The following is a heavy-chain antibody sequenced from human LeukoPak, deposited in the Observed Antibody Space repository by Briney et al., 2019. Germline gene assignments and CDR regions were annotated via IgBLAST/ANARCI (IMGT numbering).Heavy chain of an antibody. J-gene: IGHJ5*02. CDR1: GFTFSSYA. V-gene: IGHV3-30-3*01. CDR2: ISYDGSNK. D-gene: IGHD3-16*01. CDR3: AREELGSSLGFDP. Sequence: SGGSLRLSCAASGFTFSSYAMHWVRQAPGKGLEWVAVISYDGSNKYCAGSVKGRFTISRDNSKNTLYLQMNSLRAEDTAVYYCAREELGSSLGFDPWGQGTLVTVSS.